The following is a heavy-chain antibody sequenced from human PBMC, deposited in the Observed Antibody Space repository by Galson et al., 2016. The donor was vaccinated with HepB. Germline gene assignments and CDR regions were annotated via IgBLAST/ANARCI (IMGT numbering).Heavy chain of an antibody. Sequence: SVKVSCKVSGDTFSNYAISWVRQAPGQGLEWMGGIIPGFHTPNYAERFQGRVTITADESTRKAYLEVTGLISKDTAVYYCARDSEATVTTDYYDMDVWGQGTTTTVSS. V-gene: IGHV1-69*13. CDR1: GDTFSNYA. CDR2: IIPGFHTP. D-gene: IGHD4-17*01. CDR3: ARDSEATVTTDYYDMDV. J-gene: IGHJ6*02.